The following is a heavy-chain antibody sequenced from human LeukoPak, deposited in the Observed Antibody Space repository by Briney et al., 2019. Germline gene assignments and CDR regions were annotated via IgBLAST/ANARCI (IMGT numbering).Heavy chain of an antibody. CDR1: GFTFSSYA. V-gene: IGHV3-30-3*01. CDR2: ISYDGSNK. CDR3: ARRAIPSQQRAMDWFDP. D-gene: IGHD6-13*01. Sequence: GGSLRLSCAASGFTFSSYAMHWVRQAPGKGLVGVAVISYDGSNKYYADSVKGRFTISRDNSKNTLYLQMNSLRAEDTAVYYCARRAIPSQQRAMDWFDPWGQGTLVTVSS. J-gene: IGHJ5*02.